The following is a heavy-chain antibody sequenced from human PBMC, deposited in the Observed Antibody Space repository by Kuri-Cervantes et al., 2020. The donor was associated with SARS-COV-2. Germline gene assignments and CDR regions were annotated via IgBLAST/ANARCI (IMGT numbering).Heavy chain of an antibody. J-gene: IGHJ4*02. Sequence: GESLKISCAASGFTFSSYSMNWVRQAPGKGLEWVSSISSSSSYIYYADSVKGRFTISRDNAKNSLYLQMNSLRTEDTAVYYCAKVETASLDYWGQGTLVTVSS. D-gene: IGHD3-3*01. CDR3: AKVETASLDY. V-gene: IGHV3-21*01. CDR1: GFTFSSYS. CDR2: ISSSSSYI.